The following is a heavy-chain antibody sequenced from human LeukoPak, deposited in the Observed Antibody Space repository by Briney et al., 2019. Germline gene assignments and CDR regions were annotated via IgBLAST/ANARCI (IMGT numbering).Heavy chain of an antibody. J-gene: IGHJ4*02. V-gene: IGHV1-18*01. CDR3: ARLGSSGWDFDY. CDR1: GYLFISHG. Sequence: GASVKVSCKASGYLFISHGLTWVRQAPGQGLEWMGWISTYSANATYAQNFQGRVTMTTDTSTSTAYMELRSLRSDDTAVYYCARLGSSGWDFDYWGQGTLVTVSS. CDR2: ISTYSANA. D-gene: IGHD6-19*01.